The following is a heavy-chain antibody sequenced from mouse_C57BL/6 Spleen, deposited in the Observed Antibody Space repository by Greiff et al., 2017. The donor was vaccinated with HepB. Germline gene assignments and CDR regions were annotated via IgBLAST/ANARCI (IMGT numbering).Heavy chain of an antibody. D-gene: IGHD2-4*01. CDR3: ARKSYYDYDGFAY. CDR1: GYAFTNYL. J-gene: IGHJ3*01. CDR2: INPGSGGP. V-gene: IGHV1-54*01. Sequence: VQLQQSGAELVRPGTSVKVSCKASGYAFTNYLIEWVKQRPGQGLEWIGVINPGSGGPNYNEKFKGKATLTADKSSSTAYMQLSSLTSEDSAVYFCARKSYYDYDGFAYWGQGTLVTVSA.